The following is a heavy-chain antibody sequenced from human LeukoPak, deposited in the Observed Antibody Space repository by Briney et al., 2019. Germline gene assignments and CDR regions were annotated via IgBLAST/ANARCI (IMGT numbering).Heavy chain of an antibody. CDR1: GYSFTSYW. V-gene: IGHV5-51*01. D-gene: IGHD4-17*01. Sequence: GESLKISCKGSGYSFTSYWIGWVRQMPGKGLEWMGMIYLGDSDTRYSPSFQGQVTISADKSISTAYLQWSSLKASDTAMYYCARRGAVTTGGYYFDYWGQGTLVTVSS. CDR2: IYLGDSDT. CDR3: ARRGAVTTGGYYFDY. J-gene: IGHJ4*02.